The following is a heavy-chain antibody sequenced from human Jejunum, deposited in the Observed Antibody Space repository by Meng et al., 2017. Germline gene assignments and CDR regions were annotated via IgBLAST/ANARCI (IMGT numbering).Heavy chain of an antibody. CDR3: ARSGQTTVTYLD. D-gene: IGHD4-11*01. J-gene: IGHJ4*02. Sequence: QVQLQQCGAGLLKPSETLSLTGAVYDGSFSSYYRSWIRQPPGKGLEWIGEINRSGSPNYNPSLKSRVTMSVDTNHFSLTLTSVTAADTAVYYCARSGQTTVTYLDWGQGTLVTVSS. V-gene: IGHV4-34*01. CDR1: DGSFSSYY. CDR2: INRSGSP.